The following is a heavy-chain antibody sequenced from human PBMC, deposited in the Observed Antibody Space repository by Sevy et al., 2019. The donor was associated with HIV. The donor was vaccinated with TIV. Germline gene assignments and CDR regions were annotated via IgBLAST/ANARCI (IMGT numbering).Heavy chain of an antibody. V-gene: IGHV1-46*01. Sequence: ASVKVSCKASGYTFTSYYMHWVRQAPGQGLEWMGIINPSGGSTSYAQKFQGRVTMTMDTSTRTVYMELSSMRSEDTAVYYCARDRRRITMIVVVLGSGFDIWGQGTMVTVSS. J-gene: IGHJ3*02. CDR3: ARDRRRITMIVVVLGSGFDI. CDR2: INPSGGST. CDR1: GYTFTSYY. D-gene: IGHD3-22*01.